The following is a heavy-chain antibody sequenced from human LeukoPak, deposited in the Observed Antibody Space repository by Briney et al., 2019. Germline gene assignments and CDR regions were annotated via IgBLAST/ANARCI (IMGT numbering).Heavy chain of an antibody. CDR1: GCHFKSYG. Sequence: SFYASGCHFKSYGITWVRPAPGEGGEGGGWINIYSGKTNYRENLRGRVTIIADTSTSTAFMELSCLRSDDTAVYYCAKVISVASGKYYFDYWGQGTLGTVSS. CDR2: INIYSGKT. J-gene: IGHJ4*02. CDR3: AKVISVASGKYYFDY. D-gene: IGHD3-10*01. V-gene: IGHV1-18*01.